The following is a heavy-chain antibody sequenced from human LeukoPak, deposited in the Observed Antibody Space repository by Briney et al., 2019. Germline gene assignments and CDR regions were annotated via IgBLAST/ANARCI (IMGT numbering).Heavy chain of an antibody. Sequence: GGSLRLSCAASGFTFSIYAMHWVRQAPGKGLEYVSAISSNGGSTYYANSVKGRFTISRDNSKNTLYLQMNSLRAEDTAVYYCAKRGILHRGEQWLVPLDYWGQGTLVTVSS. V-gene: IGHV3-64*01. D-gene: IGHD6-19*01. CDR3: AKRGILHRGEQWLVPLDY. J-gene: IGHJ4*02. CDR1: GFTFSIYA. CDR2: ISSNGGST.